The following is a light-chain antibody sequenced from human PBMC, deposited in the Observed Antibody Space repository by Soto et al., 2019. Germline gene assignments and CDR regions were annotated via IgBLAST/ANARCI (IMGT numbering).Light chain of an antibody. CDR3: LSYKTTNTYV. V-gene: IGLV2-14*03. Sequence: QSVLTQPESVSGSPGQSITISCTGTSSDVGGYNSVSWYQHRPGKAPKLLIYDVSSRSSGVSSRFSGSKSDNTASLTISGLQAEDEADYYCLSYKTTNTYVFGSGTKVTVL. CDR2: DVS. CDR1: SSDVGGYNS. J-gene: IGLJ1*01.